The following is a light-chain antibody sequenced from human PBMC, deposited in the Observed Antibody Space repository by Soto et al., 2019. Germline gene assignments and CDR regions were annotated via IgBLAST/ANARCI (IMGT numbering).Light chain of an antibody. CDR1: SSDVGSYNF. J-gene: IGLJ3*02. CDR2: GGS. V-gene: IGLV2-23*01. Sequence: QSALTKPASVSGSPGQSITISCTGSSSDVGSYNFVSWHQQHPGKAPKLMMYGGSKRPSGVSNPFSGSKSGNTASLTISWLQADDEADYYCCSYSGSSTWVFGGGTKLTVL. CDR3: CSYSGSSTWV.